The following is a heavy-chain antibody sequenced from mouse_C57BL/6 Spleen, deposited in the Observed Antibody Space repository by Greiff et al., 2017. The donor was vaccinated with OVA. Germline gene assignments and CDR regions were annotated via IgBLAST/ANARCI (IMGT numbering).Heavy chain of an antibody. CDR2: IYPGDGDT. CDR3: ARGGNWEDY. Sequence: QVQLQQSGPELVKPGASVKISCKASGYAFSSSWMNWVKQRPGKGLEWIGRIYPGDGDTNYNGKFKGKATLTADKSSSTAYMQLSSLTSEDSAVYFCARGGNWEDYWGQGTTLTVSS. J-gene: IGHJ2*01. V-gene: IGHV1-82*01. CDR1: GYAFSSSW. D-gene: IGHD4-1*01.